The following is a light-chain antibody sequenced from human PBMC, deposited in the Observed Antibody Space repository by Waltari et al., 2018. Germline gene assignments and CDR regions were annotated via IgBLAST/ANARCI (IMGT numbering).Light chain of an antibody. CDR2: DTS. Sequence: EIVLTQSPATLSLSPGERATLPFRASHSVDWYLAWYQQRPGQPPRLLIYDTSNRAPGIPARFSGSGSDTDFTLTISSLEPEDFAVYYCQQRRSWPLTFGGGTKVEIE. CDR1: HSVDWY. J-gene: IGKJ4*01. V-gene: IGKV3-11*01. CDR3: QQRRSWPLT.